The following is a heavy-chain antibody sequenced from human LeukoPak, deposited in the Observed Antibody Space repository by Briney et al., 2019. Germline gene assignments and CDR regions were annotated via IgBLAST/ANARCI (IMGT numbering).Heavy chain of an antibody. V-gene: IGHV4-4*07. Sequence: SETLSLTCTVSGGSISSYYWSWIRQPAGKGLEWIGRIYTSGSTNYNPSLESRVTMSVDTSKNQFSLKLSSVTVADTAVYYCARVSALGHAFDIWGQGTMVTVSS. CDR1: GGSISSYY. D-gene: IGHD3/OR15-3a*01. J-gene: IGHJ3*02. CDR3: ARVSALGHAFDI. CDR2: IYTSGST.